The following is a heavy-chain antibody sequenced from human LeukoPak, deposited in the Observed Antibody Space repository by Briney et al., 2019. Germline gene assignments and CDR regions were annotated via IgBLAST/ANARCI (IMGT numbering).Heavy chain of an antibody. V-gene: IGHV3-30*02. CDR1: GFTFNKYG. D-gene: IGHD3-10*01. Sequence: PGGSLRLSCAASGFTFNKYGTHWVRQAPGKGLEWVTFIRYDGNNKYYADSVKGRFTISRDNSKNRLYLQMNSLRTEDTAVYYCAKSTGSTPTHTLDYWGQGTLVTVSS. J-gene: IGHJ4*02. CDR3: AKSTGSTPTHTLDY. CDR2: IRYDGNNK.